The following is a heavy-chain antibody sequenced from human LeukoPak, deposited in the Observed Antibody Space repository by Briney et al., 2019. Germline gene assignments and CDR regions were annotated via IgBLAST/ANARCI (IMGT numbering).Heavy chain of an antibody. CDR1: GFTFSSYC. J-gene: IGHJ4*02. D-gene: IGHD6-19*01. Sequence: GGSLRLSCATSGFTFSSYCMSWVRQAPGKGLEWVANIKQDESEKYYVDSVKGRFTISRDNAKNSLYLQMNSLRAEDTAVYYCTRVYEYICGWHRNDYWGQGTLVTVSS. V-gene: IGHV3-7*01. CDR3: TRVYEYICGWHRNDY. CDR2: IKQDESEK.